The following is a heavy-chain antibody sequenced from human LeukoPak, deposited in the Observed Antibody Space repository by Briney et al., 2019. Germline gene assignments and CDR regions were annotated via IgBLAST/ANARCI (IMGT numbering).Heavy chain of an antibody. V-gene: IGHV1-8*01. J-gene: IGHJ4*02. CDR2: MNPNSGDT. CDR3: TRSGFGGGLHFDH. Sequence: ASVKVSCKASGYAFTNYDINWVRQAAGHGLEWMGWMNPNSGDTGYVEKFQGRVTMTRDTSMNTAYMEMSSLLSADHAADSCTRSGFGGGLHFDHWGQGTRVSVSS. D-gene: IGHD3-16*01. CDR1: GYAFTNYD.